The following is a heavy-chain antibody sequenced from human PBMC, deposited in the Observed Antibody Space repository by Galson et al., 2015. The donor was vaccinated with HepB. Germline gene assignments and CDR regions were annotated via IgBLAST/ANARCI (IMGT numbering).Heavy chain of an antibody. J-gene: IGHJ6*03. CDR2: ISAYNGNT. Sequence: SVKVSCKASGYTFTSYGISWVRQAPGQGLEWMGWISAYNGNTNYAQKLQGRVTMTTDTSTSTAYMELRSLRSDDTAVCYCARVDCSSTSCYFNYYYYMDVWGKGTTVTVSS. D-gene: IGHD2-2*01. CDR1: GYTFTSYG. CDR3: ARVDCSSTSCYFNYYYYMDV. V-gene: IGHV1-18*04.